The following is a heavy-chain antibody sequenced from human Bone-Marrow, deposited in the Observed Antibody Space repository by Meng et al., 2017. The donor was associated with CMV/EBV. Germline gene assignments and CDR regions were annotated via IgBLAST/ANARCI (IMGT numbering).Heavy chain of an antibody. V-gene: IGHV3-21*01. Sequence: GESLKISCAASGFTVSSYGMHWVRQAPGKGLEWVSSISSSSSYIYYADSVKGRFTISRDNAKNSLYLQMNSLRAEDTAVYYCARALQAYPTGYSSGWYPGYWGQGTLVTVSS. CDR3: ARALQAYPTGYSSGWYPGY. D-gene: IGHD6-19*01. CDR2: ISSSSSYI. J-gene: IGHJ4*02. CDR1: GFTVSSYG.